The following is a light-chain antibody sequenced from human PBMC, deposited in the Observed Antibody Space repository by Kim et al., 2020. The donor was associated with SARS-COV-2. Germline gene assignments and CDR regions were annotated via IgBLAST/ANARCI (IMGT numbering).Light chain of an antibody. CDR1: QSIGSSL. CDR2: EAF. Sequence: EIVLTQSQGTLSLSPGERATLSCRASQSIGSSLLAWYQQKPGQAPRLLIYEAFKRVAGIPDRFSGSGSGTDFTLTISRPEPEDFAMYYCQQYGSSPYSFGQGTKLEI. CDR3: QQYGSSPYS. J-gene: IGKJ2*03. V-gene: IGKV3-20*01.